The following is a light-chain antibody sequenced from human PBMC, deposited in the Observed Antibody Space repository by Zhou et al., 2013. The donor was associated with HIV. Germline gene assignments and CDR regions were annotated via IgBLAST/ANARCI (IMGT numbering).Light chain of an antibody. CDR2: DSS. V-gene: IGKV3-11*01. CDR1: QNIDIY. CDR3: QQYNNWPPWT. J-gene: IGKJ1*01. Sequence: EIVLTQSPATLSLSPGERATLSCRASQNIDIYLAWYQQKPGQAPRLLIYDSSNRAPGIPARFSGSGSGTDFTLTISSLEPEDFAVYYCQQYNNWPPWTFGQGTKVEIK.